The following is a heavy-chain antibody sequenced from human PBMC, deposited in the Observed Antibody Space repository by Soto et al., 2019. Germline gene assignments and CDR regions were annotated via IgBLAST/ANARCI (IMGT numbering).Heavy chain of an antibody. V-gene: IGHV6-1*01. Sequence: SQTLSLTCAISGDSVSSNSAAWNWIRQSPSRGLEWLGRTYYRSKWYNDYAVSVKSRITINPDTSKNQFSLQLNSVTPEDTAVYYCARDSFIVATILDYYYYYGMDVWGQGTTVTVS. CDR2: TYYRSKWYN. D-gene: IGHD5-12*01. CDR3: ARDSFIVATILDYYYYYGMDV. J-gene: IGHJ6*02. CDR1: GDSVSSNSAA.